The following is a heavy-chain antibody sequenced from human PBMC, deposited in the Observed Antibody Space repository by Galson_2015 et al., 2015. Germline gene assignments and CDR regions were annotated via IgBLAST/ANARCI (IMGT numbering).Heavy chain of an antibody. CDR3: ARAHIVRCYMDV. Sequence: SVKVSCKASGYTFTSYGISWVRQAPGQRLEWMGWINAGNGNTKYSQKFQGRVTITRDTSASTAYMELSSLRSEDTAVYYCARAHIVRCYMDVWGKGTTVTVSS. J-gene: IGHJ6*03. CDR2: INAGNGNT. D-gene: IGHD2-21*01. V-gene: IGHV1-3*01. CDR1: GYTFTSYG.